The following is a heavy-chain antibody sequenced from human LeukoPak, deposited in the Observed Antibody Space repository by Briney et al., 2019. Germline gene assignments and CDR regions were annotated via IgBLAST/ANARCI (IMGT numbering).Heavy chain of an antibody. V-gene: IGHV1-8*03. Sequence: ASVKVSCKTSGYTFTNFDNNWVRQAPGHGLEWMGWMNPNSGRTGYAQKFQGRVTITRNTSISTAYMELSSLRSEDTAVYYCARAPSWNYNRYYYYYVDVWGRGTTVTVSS. J-gene: IGHJ6*03. CDR2: MNPNSGRT. D-gene: IGHD1-7*01. CDR3: ARAPSWNYNRYYYYYVDV. CDR1: GYTFTNFD.